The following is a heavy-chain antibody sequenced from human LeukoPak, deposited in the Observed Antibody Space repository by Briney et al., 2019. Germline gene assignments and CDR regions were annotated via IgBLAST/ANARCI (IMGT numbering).Heavy chain of an antibody. J-gene: IGHJ6*04. CDR1: GFTFSSYS. D-gene: IGHD3-16*02. CDR3: AREGGSYRYTRMDV. Sequence: GALRLSCAASGFTFSSYSMNWVRQAPGKGLEWVSSISSSSSYIYYADSVKGRFTISRDNAKNSLYLQMNSLRAEDTAVYYCAREGGSYRYTRMDVWGKGTTVTISS. CDR2: ISSSSSYI. V-gene: IGHV3-21*01.